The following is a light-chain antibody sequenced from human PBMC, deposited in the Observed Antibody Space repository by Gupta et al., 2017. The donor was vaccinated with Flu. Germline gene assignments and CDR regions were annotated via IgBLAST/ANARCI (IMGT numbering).Light chain of an antibody. CDR1: QSVLYSSNNKNY. CDR2: WAS. V-gene: IGKV4-1*01. CDR3: QQYYINHNGV. J-gene: IGKJ2*01. Sequence: DIVMTQSPDSLAVSLGERATINCKSSQSVLYSSNNKNYLAWYQQKPVQPPKLLIYWASTRESGVPDRFSGSGSGTDXTLTISXLQAEDVAVYYCQQYYINHNGVFGXGTKLEIK.